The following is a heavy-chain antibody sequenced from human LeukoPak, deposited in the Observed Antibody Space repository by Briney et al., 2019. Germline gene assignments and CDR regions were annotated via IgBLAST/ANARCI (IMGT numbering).Heavy chain of an antibody. V-gene: IGHV3-74*01. J-gene: IGHJ4*02. CDR2: INEDGSTT. CDR1: GFIFRSNW. D-gene: IGHD1-26*01. CDR3: VRDLGGRSGH. Sequence: GGSLRLSCAASGFIFRSNWMHWVRQEPGKGLVWVSRINEDGSTTNHADSVKGRFTISRDNVKNALYMEMNSLRAEDTAVYYCVRDLGGRSGHWGQGTLVTVSS.